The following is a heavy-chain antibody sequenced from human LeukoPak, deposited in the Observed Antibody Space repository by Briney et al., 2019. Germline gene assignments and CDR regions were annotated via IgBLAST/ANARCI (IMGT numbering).Heavy chain of an antibody. J-gene: IGHJ5*02. Sequence: GGSLRLSCAASGFTFRNYAMHWVRHAPGKGLEWVAVISYDGSNKYYADSVKGRFTISRDDSKNTLYLQMNSLTAEDTAMYYCARLDIVLSWGQGALVTVSS. CDR2: ISYDGSNK. CDR3: ARLDIVLS. V-gene: IGHV3-30-3*01. D-gene: IGHD2-2*03. CDR1: GFTFRNYA.